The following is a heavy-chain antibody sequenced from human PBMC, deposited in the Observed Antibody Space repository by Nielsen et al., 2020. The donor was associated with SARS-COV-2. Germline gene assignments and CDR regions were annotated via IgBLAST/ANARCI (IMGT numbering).Heavy chain of an antibody. J-gene: IGHJ5*02. Sequence: ASVKVSCKASGYTFTAYAIHWVRQDPGQRLEWMGWINSDSGNTKYSQKFQGRVTITRDTSASTAYMELSSLRSEDTAVYYCARDLNRTYYYGSGSYSLFNWFDPWGQGTLVTVSS. CDR2: INSDSGNT. V-gene: IGHV1-3*04. CDR3: ARDLNRTYYYGSGSYSLFNWFDP. CDR1: GYTFTAYA. D-gene: IGHD3-10*01.